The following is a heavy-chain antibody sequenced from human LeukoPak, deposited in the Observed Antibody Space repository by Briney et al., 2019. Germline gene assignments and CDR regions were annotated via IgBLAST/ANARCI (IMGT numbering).Heavy chain of an antibody. Sequence: GSLRLSCAASGFTFSSYAMSWVRQPPGKGLEWIGEINHSGSTNYNPSLKSRVTISVDTSKNQFSLKLSSVTAADRAVYYCASGHDFTFDYWGQGTLVTVSS. J-gene: IGHJ4*02. CDR3: ASGHDFTFDY. CDR1: GFTFSSYA. V-gene: IGHV4-34*01. D-gene: IGHD2-21*02. CDR2: INHSGST.